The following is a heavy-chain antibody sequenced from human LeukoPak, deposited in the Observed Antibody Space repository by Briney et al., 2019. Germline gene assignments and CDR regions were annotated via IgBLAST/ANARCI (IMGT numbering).Heavy chain of an antibody. CDR1: GYTLTELS. CDR3: ATDSIVGATSLGY. CDR2: FDPEDGET. V-gene: IGHV1-24*01. D-gene: IGHD1-26*01. Sequence: ASVKVSCKVSGYTLTELSMHWVRLAPGKGLEWMGGFDPEDGETIYAQKLQGRVTMTEDTSTDTAYMELSSLRSEDTAVYYCATDSIVGATSLGYWGQGTLVTVSS. J-gene: IGHJ4*02.